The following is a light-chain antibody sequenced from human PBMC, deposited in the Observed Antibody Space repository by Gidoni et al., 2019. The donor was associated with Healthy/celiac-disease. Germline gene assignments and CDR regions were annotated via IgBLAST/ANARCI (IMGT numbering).Light chain of an antibody. V-gene: IGKV1-5*03. J-gene: IGKJ2*01. Sequence: DIQMTQSPSTLSASVGDRVTITCRASQSISSWLAWYQQKPGKAPKLLIYKASSLESGVPSRFSGSGSGTEFTLNISSLQPDDFATYYCQQYNSYSQYTFGQXTKLEIK. CDR2: KAS. CDR1: QSISSW. CDR3: QQYNSYSQYT.